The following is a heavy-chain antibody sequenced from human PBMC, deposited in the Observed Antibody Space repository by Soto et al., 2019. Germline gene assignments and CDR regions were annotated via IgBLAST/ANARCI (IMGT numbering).Heavy chain of an antibody. J-gene: IGHJ3*01. CDR2: IYYNGDT. Sequence: QVQLQESGPGLVKPSETLSLICAVSGGSIFSPYWGWLRQSPEKGLEWIGYIYYNGDTKYNHALKSRVTISVDMSKNEFSLRLSSVTAADTAVYYCARGHGYGGSTFEVWGQGTMVTVSS. CDR1: GGSIFSPY. V-gene: IGHV4-59*11. CDR3: ARGHGYGGSTFEV. D-gene: IGHD1-26*01.